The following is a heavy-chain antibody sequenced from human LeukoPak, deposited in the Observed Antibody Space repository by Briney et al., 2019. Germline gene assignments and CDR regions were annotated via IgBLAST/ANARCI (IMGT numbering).Heavy chain of an antibody. CDR2: ISGSGGST. J-gene: IGHJ4*02. V-gene: IGHV3-23*01. Sequence: GGSLRLSCAASGFTFSDYEINWVRQAPGKGLEWVSAISGSGGSTYYADSVKGRFTISRDNSKNTLYLQMNSLRAEDTAVYYCAKVPRHYYGSGSFDYWGQGTLVTVSS. D-gene: IGHD3-10*01. CDR3: AKVPRHYYGSGSFDY. CDR1: GFTFSDYE.